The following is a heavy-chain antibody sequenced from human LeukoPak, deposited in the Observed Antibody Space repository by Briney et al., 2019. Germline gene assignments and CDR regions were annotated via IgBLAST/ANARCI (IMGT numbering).Heavy chain of an antibody. CDR3: AKDLQVAVAVAGTDNY. V-gene: IGHV3-23*01. J-gene: IGHJ4*02. Sequence: GGSLRLSCAASGFTFSSYGMSWVRQAPGKGLEWVSAISGSGGSTYYADSVKGRFTISRDNSKNTLYLQMNSLRAEDTAVYYCAKDLQVAVAVAGTDNYWGQGTLVTVSS. D-gene: IGHD6-19*01. CDR2: ISGSGGST. CDR1: GFTFSSYG.